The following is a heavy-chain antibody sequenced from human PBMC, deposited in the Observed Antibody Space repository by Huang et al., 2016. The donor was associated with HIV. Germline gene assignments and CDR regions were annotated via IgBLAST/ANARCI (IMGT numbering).Heavy chain of an antibody. CDR2: MNRKSGNT. J-gene: IGHJ4*02. V-gene: IGHV1-8*03. CDR1: GFNFNNYD. Sequence: QVQLVQSGAEVKKPGASVKVSCKASGFNFNNYDFNWVRQASGQGLEWMGGMNRKSGNTGYAKKFKGRVTITRNNSITTAYMELRSLRSEDTAVYYCARARGFLYDSTGYYSRYYFDSWGQGTLVTISS. CDR3: ARARGFLYDSTGYYSRYYFDS. D-gene: IGHD3-22*01.